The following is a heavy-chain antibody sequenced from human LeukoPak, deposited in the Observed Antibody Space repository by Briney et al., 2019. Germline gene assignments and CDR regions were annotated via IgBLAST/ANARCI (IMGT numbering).Heavy chain of an antibody. Sequence: AETLSLTCAVYGFSFSGYYWSWIRQPPGKGLEWVGEINHSGSTNYNPSLKRRVTISVDTSKNQFSLKMSSLTAADTAVYYCEREKPVRKNYYDSSGYSRPFDYWGQGTLVTVSS. V-gene: IGHV4-34*01. CDR2: INHSGST. CDR3: EREKPVRKNYYDSSGYSRPFDY. J-gene: IGHJ4*02. D-gene: IGHD3-22*01. CDR1: GFSFSGYY.